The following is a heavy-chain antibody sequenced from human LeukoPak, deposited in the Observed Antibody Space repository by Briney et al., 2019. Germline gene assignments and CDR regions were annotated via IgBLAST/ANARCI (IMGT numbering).Heavy chain of an antibody. Sequence: AGGSLRLSCAASGFTVSSNYMSWVRQAPGKGLEWVSVIYSGGSTYYADSVKGRFTISRDNSKNTLYLQMNSLRAEDTAVCYCARDGNYYDSSGSITLDYWGQGTLVTVSS. CDR2: IYSGGST. J-gene: IGHJ4*02. CDR3: ARDGNYYDSSGSITLDY. V-gene: IGHV3-66*02. CDR1: GFTVSSNY. D-gene: IGHD3-22*01.